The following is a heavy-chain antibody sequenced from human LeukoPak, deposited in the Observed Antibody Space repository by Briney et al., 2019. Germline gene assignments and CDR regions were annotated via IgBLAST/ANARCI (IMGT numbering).Heavy chain of an antibody. CDR3: AKSGGDVDYFDY. V-gene: IGHV3-30*18. CDR2: ISYDGSNK. CDR1: GFTFSSYG. J-gene: IGHJ4*02. D-gene: IGHD2-21*02. Sequence: GGSLRLSCAASGFTFSSYGMHWVRQAPGKGLEWVAVISYDGSNKYYADSVKGRFTISRDNSKNTLYLQMNSLRAEDTAVYYCAKSGGDVDYFDYWGQGTLVTVSS.